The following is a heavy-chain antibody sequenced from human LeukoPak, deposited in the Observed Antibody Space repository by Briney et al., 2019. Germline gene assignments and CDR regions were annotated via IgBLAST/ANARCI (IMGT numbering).Heavy chain of an antibody. CDR2: ISSSSSTI. J-gene: IGHJ4*02. V-gene: IGHV3-48*01. CDR3: AKESSSWYIDY. Sequence: GGSLRLSCAASGFTFSSYSMNWVRQAPGKGLEWVSYISSSSSTIYYADSVKGRFTISRDNSKNTLYLQMNSLRAEDTAVYYCAKESSSWYIDYWGQGTLVTVSS. CDR1: GFTFSSYS. D-gene: IGHD6-13*01.